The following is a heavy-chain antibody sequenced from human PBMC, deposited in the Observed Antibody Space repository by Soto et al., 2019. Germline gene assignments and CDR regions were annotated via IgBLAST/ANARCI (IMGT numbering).Heavy chain of an antibody. V-gene: IGHV1-2*02. CDR3: AREASEVPALEY. CDR1: GYTFTAYA. J-gene: IGHJ4*02. CDR2: INPNSGDA. Sequence: ASVKFSCTASGYTFTAYAMHWVRQAPGQGLEWMGWINPNSGDATYAQKFQGRVTMTMDTSITTAYMELSSLSYDDTAVYYCAREASEVPALEYSGQGTLGT.